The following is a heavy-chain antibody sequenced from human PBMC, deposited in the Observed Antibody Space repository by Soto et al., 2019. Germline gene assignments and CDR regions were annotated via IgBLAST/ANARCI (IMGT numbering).Heavy chain of an antibody. CDR2: TYTSGST. D-gene: IGHD6-13*01. CDR3: SAAAGTGDYFNYEMEI. CDR1: GGSISSYY. V-gene: IGHV4-4*07. J-gene: IGHJ6*02. Sequence: SETLSLTCTVSGGSISSYYWSWIRQPAGKGLEWIGRTYTSGSTNYNPSLKSRVTMSVDTSKNQFSLKLSSVTAADTAVYYCSAAAGTGDYFNYEMEIWGRGTTVSVSS.